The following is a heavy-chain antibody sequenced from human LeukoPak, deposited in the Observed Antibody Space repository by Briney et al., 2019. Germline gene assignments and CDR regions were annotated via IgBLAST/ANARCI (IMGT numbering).Heavy chain of an antibody. J-gene: IGHJ4*02. CDR3: AKAWVSGWSFDY. V-gene: IGHV3-23*01. CDR2: ISGSGGST. D-gene: IGHD6-19*01. CDR1: GFTFSSYA. Sequence: GGSLRLSCAVSGFTFSSYAMSWVRQAPGKGLEWVSAISGSGGSTYYADSVKGRFTISRDNSKNTLYLQMNSLRAEDTAVYYCAKAWVSGWSFDYWGQGTLVTVSS.